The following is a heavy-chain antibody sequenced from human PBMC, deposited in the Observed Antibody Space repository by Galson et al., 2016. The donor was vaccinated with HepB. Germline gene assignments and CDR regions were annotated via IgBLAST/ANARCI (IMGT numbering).Heavy chain of an antibody. Sequence: SVKVSCKASGYTFTTFGIAWVRRAPGQGLEWMGWISGYDGTTHYAQNLQGRTTMTADTSTTTVHMELRSLRSYDTAMYYCARSGDGNWFETWGQGTLVTVSS. CDR1: GYTFTTFG. V-gene: IGHV1-18*04. CDR3: ARSGDGNWFET. D-gene: IGHD7-27*01. CDR2: ISGYDGTT. J-gene: IGHJ5*02.